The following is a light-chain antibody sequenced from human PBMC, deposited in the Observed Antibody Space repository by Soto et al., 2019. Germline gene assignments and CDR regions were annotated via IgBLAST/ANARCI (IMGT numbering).Light chain of an antibody. V-gene: IGKV4-1*01. Sequence: DIVMTQSPDSLAVSLGERATINCKSSQSVLYSSNNKNYLAWYQQKPGQPPKLLIYWASTRESGVPDRFSGSGSGKDFTLTISSLQAEAVAVYYSHHRNTFGQGTKLEIK. J-gene: IGKJ2*01. CDR1: QSVLYSSNNKNY. CDR3: HHRNT. CDR2: WAS.